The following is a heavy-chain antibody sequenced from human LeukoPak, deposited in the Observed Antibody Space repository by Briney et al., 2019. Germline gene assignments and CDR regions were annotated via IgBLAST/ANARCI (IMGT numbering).Heavy chain of an antibody. Sequence: ASVKVSCKASGYTFTGHYMHWVRQAPGQGLEWMGWINPNSGGTNYAQKFQGRVTMTRDTSISTAYMELSRLRSDDTAVYYCARDEANYDYVWGSYRLWGQGTLVTVSS. CDR2: INPNSGGT. D-gene: IGHD3-16*02. CDR1: GYTFTGHY. J-gene: IGHJ4*02. V-gene: IGHV1-2*02. CDR3: ARDEANYDYVWGSYRL.